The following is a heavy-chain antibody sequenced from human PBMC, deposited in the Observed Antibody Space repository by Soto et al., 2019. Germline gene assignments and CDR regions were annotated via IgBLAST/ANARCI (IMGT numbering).Heavy chain of an antibody. CDR3: ARVMYNDILTSYDFDY. D-gene: IGHD3-9*01. V-gene: IGHV4-39*02. J-gene: IGHJ4*02. CDR1: GDSISSSRYY. CDR2: VYYSGST. Sequence: SETLSLTCTVSGDSISSSRYYWGWIRQPPGRGLEWIGSVYYSGSTYYNPSLKSRVTIFVDTSKNHFSLKLNSVTAADTAVYYCARVMYNDILTSYDFDYWGQGTLVTVSS.